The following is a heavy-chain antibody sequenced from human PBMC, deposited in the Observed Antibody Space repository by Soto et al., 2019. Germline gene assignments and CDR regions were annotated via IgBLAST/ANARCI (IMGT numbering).Heavy chain of an antibody. Sequence: SGPTLVNPTQTLTLTCTFSGFSFTTAGVAVGWIRQTPGGALEWLTLIYYNDDRRFSPSLKTRLTITGDTSKNQVVLSLTNVDPGDTATYFCAHSDGGYEIIYFDFWGQGIPVTVSS. CDR2: IYYNDDR. V-gene: IGHV2-5*01. J-gene: IGHJ4*02. CDR1: GFSFTTAGVA. CDR3: AHSDGGYEIIYFDF. D-gene: IGHD5-12*01.